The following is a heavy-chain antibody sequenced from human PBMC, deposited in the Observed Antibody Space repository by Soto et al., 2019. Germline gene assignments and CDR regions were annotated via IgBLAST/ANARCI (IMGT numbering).Heavy chain of an antibody. V-gene: IGHV4-4*02. Sequence: SETLSLTCAVSGGAISSSKWWSWVRQPPGKGLEWIGEIYQSGSTNYNPSLESRVRMSVDKSRNQFSLKLTSVSAADTAVYYCARASATIAAAAIFDYWGQGTLDTVSS. CDR2: IYQSGST. CDR3: ARASATIAAAAIFDY. D-gene: IGHD6-13*01. J-gene: IGHJ4*02. CDR1: GGAISSSKW.